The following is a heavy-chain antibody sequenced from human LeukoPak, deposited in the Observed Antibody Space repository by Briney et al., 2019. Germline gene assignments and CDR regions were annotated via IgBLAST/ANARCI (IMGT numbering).Heavy chain of an antibody. D-gene: IGHD3-9*01. CDR3: ATGRSIRYFDY. Sequence: SQTLSPTCTVSGVSIFSYYWNWIRQSPGRGLEWIGYIHYSGTTKYNPSLKSRVTISIDTSKSQFSLKLSSATAADTAVYYCATGRSIRYFDYWGQGTLLTVSS. CDR2: IHYSGTT. V-gene: IGHV4-59*08. CDR1: GVSIFSYY. J-gene: IGHJ4*02.